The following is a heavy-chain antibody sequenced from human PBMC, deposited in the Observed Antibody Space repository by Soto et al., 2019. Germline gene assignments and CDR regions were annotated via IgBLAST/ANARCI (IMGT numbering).Heavy chain of an antibody. CDR1: GYTLTELS. Sequence: KNLGASVKVSCKVSGYTLTELSMHWVRQAPGKGLEWMGGFDPEDGETIYAQKFQVRVTMTEDTSTDTAYMELSSLRADDTAVYFCARDGYCGGDKCYSGLPDYWGQGTLVTVSS. CDR3: ARDGYCGGDKCYSGLPDY. D-gene: IGHD2-15*01. CDR2: FDPEDGET. J-gene: IGHJ4*02. V-gene: IGHV1-24*01.